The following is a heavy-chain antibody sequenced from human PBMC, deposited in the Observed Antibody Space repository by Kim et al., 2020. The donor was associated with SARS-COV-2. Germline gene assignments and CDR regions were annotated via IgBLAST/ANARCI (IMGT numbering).Heavy chain of an antibody. J-gene: IGHJ4*02. CDR2: TA. V-gene: IGHV1-69*01. D-gene: IGHD4-17*01. CDR3: ARDYGEDGFNS. Sequence: TANYAQKLQGRVTITADESTSTAYMELSSLRSEGTAVYYCARDYGEDGFNSWGQGTLVTVSS.